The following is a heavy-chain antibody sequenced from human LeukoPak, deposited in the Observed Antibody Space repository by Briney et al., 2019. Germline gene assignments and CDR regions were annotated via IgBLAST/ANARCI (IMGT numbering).Heavy chain of an antibody. V-gene: IGHV4-4*07. J-gene: IGHJ4*02. CDR2: IYTSGSA. CDR3: ARVGRYQLLEEYFDY. Sequence: SETLSLTCTLPGGSISSYYWSWIRQPAGEGLGWSWRIYTSGSANSNPSLKSRVTMSVDTSKNQFSLKLSSVAAADTAVYYCARVGRYQLLEEYFDYWGQGTLVTVSS. CDR1: GGSISSYY. D-gene: IGHD2-2*01.